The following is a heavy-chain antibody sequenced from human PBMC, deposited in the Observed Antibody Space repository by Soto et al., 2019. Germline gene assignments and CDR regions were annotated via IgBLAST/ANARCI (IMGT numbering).Heavy chain of an antibody. CDR1: GFTFSSYG. J-gene: IGHJ4*02. CDR3: ARSQYSSSWYPFDY. D-gene: IGHD6-13*01. Sequence: QVQLVESGGGVVQPGRSLRLSCAASGFTFSSYGMNWVSQAPGKRLEWVAVIYYDGSNKYYADSVKGRFAISRDNSKNTLYRQMNSLRAADTAVFYCARSQYSSSWYPFDYWGQGTLVTVSS. CDR2: IYYDGSNK. V-gene: IGHV3-33*01.